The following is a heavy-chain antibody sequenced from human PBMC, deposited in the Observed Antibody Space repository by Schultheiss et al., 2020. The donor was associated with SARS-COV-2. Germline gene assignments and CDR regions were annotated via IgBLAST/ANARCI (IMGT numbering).Heavy chain of an antibody. D-gene: IGHD2-8*01. CDR2: IIPIFGTA. CDR1: GGTFSSYA. V-gene: IGHV1-69*13. J-gene: IGHJ4*02. Sequence: SVKVSCKASGGTFSSYAISWVRQAPGQGLEWMGGIIPIFGTANYAQKFQGRVTITADESTSTAYMELSRLRSDDTAVYYCARGRGVKKGFDYWGQGTLVTVSS. CDR3: ARGRGVKKGFDY.